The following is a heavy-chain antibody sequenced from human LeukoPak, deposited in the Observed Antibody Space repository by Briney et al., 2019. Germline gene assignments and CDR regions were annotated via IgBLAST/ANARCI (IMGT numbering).Heavy chain of an antibody. CDR3: VSLLCELLALYFDH. CDR1: TDSTNTYY. J-gene: IGHJ4*02. D-gene: IGHD2-15*01. V-gene: IGHV4-59*01. Sequence: KSSETLSLTCSVSTDSTNTYYWSWIRQSPGKGVEWIGHIYHSGSTDYNPSFKSRVTISIDMSKKEFSLKLTSVTVADTAMYYCVSLLCELLALYFDHWGQGGFVIVSS. CDR2: IYHSGST.